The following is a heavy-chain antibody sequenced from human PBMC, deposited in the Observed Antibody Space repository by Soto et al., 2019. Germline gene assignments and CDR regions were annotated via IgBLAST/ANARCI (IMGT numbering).Heavy chain of an antibody. D-gene: IGHD4-17*01. Sequence: QLQLQESGPGLVKPSETLSLTCTVSGGSISSSSYYWGWIRQPPGKGLEWIGSIYYSGSTYYNPSLKRRVTISVDTSKNQFSLKLSSVTAADTAVYYCARNSYGEYDYYGMDVWGQGTTVTVSS. CDR1: GGSISSSSYY. CDR2: IYYSGST. J-gene: IGHJ6*02. V-gene: IGHV4-39*01. CDR3: ARNSYGEYDYYGMDV.